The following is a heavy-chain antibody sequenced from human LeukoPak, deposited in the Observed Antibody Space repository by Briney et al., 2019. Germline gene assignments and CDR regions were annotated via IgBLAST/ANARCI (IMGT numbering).Heavy chain of an antibody. V-gene: IGHV3-48*04. D-gene: IGHD4-23*01. CDR3: ARDRRLRWYSFDY. CDR1: GFTFSSYS. Sequence: GGSLRLSCAASGFTFSSYSMNWIRQAPGKGLEWVSYISSSGSTIYYADSVKGRFTISRDNAKNSLYPQMNSLRAEDTAVYYCARDRRLRWYSFDYWGQGTLVTVSS. CDR2: ISSSGSTI. J-gene: IGHJ4*02.